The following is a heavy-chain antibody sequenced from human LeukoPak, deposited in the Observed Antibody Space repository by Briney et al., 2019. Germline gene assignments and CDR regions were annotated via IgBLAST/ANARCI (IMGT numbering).Heavy chain of an antibody. D-gene: IGHD6-13*01. CDR3: AKDRGAFAAAVYFDY. CDR2: ISGSDGST. V-gene: IGHV3-23*01. Sequence: GGSLRLSCAASGFTFSSYAMSWVRQAPGKGPEWVSAISGSDGSTYYADSVEGRFTISRDNSKNTLYLQMNSLRAEDTAVYYWAKDRGAFAAAVYFDYWGPGTLVTVSS. J-gene: IGHJ4*02. CDR1: GFTFSSYA.